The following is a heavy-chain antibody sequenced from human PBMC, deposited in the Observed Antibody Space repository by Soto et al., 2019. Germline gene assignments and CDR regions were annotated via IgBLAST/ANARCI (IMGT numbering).Heavy chain of an antibody. CDR1: GYIFNNYN. Sequence: QVQLVQSGGEVEKPGASVKVSCKASGYIFNNYNIIWVRQAPGQGLEWMGWIKHSNGYTKSAQKFEDRVTITTDTSTNTAYMELRSLRADDTAIYYCERSDYAFWGQGTLVTVSS. J-gene: IGHJ4*02. CDR2: IKHSNGYT. CDR3: ERSDYAF. D-gene: IGHD4-17*01. V-gene: IGHV1-18*01.